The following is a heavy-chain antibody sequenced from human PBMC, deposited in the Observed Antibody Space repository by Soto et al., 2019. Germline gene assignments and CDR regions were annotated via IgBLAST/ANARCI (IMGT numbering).Heavy chain of an antibody. Sequence: SCKAPWSTNTSSAVQWVRPAPGQRHEWIGWIVVGSGITNYAQKFQERVTITREMSTSTAYMELSSLRSEDTAVYYCAAVDFDTHGSCSTYGRQGTMVSAS. V-gene: IGHV1-58*01. J-gene: IGHJ4*02. CDR3: AAVDFDTHGSCSTY. CDR2: IVVGSGIT. CDR1: WSTNTSSA. D-gene: IGHD3-10*01.